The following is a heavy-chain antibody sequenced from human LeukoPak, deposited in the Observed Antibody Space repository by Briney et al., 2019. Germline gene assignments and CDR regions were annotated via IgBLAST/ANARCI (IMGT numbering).Heavy chain of an antibody. CDR3: ARVQRTVTTLGDY. J-gene: IGHJ4*02. CDR2: ISSSSSYI. D-gene: IGHD4-17*01. V-gene: IGHV3-21*01. Sequence: GGSLRLSCAASGFTFSNCAMNWVRQAPGKGLEWVSSISSSSSYIYYADSVKGRFTISRDNAKNSLYLQMNSLRAEDTAVYYCARVQRTVTTLGDYWGQGTLVTVSS. CDR1: GFTFSNCA.